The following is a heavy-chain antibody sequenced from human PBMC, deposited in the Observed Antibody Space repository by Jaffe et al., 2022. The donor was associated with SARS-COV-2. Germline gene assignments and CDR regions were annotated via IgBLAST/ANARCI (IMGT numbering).Heavy chain of an antibody. J-gene: IGHJ4*02. Sequence: EVQLLESGGGLGQPGGSLRLSCAASGFSFSSYGMTWVRQAPGKGLEWVSVVSGNGGSTYYADSVKGRFTISRDNSKNTLYLQMNSLRVEDTAIYYCAKGWRSSTWQEPAPSDYWGQGTLVTVSS. D-gene: IGHD6-13*01. CDR2: VSGNGGST. V-gene: IGHV3-23*01. CDR1: GFSFSSYG. CDR3: AKGWRSSTWQEPAPSDY.